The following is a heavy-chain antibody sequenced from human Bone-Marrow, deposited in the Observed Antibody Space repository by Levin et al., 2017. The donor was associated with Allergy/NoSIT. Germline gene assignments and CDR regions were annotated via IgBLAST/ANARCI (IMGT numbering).Heavy chain of an antibody. CDR3: TRNAWRDDFDGNGFPEAFDI. CDR2: IHHTGGT. D-gene: IGHD3-22*01. Sequence: LSLPFSFSFFSLLLPLFWSWVRQPPGRGLECIGEIHHTGGTNYNPSLKSRVTISVYRSNNQFSLRLTSVTAADTVIYYCTRNAWRDDFDGNGFPEAFDIWGQGTMVTVSS. V-gene: IGHV4-4*02. J-gene: IGHJ3*02. CDR1: FFSLLLPLF.